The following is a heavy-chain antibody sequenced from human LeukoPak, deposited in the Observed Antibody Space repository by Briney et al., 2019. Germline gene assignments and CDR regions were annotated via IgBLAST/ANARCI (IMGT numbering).Heavy chain of an antibody. Sequence: GWSLRLSCAASGFTFHRYTLHWLRPAPGKGLDGVATVTSIGSYINYAHSVKGRFTIFRHNAKNSLYLQMISLRAEDTAVYYCARDQSGWFGYYLDYWGQGTLVTVSS. V-gene: IGHV3-21*06. CDR1: GFTFHRYT. J-gene: IGHJ4*02. D-gene: IGHD6-19*01. CDR3: ARDQSGWFGYYLDY. CDR2: VTSIGSYI.